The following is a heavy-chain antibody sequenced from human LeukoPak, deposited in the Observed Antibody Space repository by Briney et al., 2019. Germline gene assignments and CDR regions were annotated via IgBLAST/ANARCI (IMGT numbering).Heavy chain of an antibody. Sequence: SETLSLTCTVSGGSISSYYWSWIRQPPGKGLEWIGYIYYSGSTNYNPSLKSRVSMSVDTSKNQFSLNLTSVTAAGTAVYFCARRPNLPADDGDYWRFDIWGQGRRVTVSS. CDR2: IYYSGST. CDR3: ARRPNLPADDGDYWRFDI. CDR1: GGSISSYY. V-gene: IGHV4-59*08. J-gene: IGHJ3*02. D-gene: IGHD4-17*01.